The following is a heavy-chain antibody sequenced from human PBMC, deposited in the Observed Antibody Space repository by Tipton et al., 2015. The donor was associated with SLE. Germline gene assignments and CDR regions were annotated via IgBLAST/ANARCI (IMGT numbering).Heavy chain of an antibody. V-gene: IGHV3-73*01. D-gene: IGHD2-21*02. CDR2: IDLKGNNYAT. Sequence: SLRLSCAASGFIFSGSHIHWVRQASGKGLEWVGRIDLKGNNYATTYAASVKGRFTISRDDSKNTAYLQMNSLKTEDTAMYYCTRYNIIGGDPDHYWGQGTLVTVSS. J-gene: IGHJ4*02. CDR3: TRYNIIGGDPDHY. CDR1: GFIFSGSH.